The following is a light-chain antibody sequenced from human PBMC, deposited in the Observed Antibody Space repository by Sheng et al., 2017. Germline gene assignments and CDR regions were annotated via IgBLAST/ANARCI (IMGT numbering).Light chain of an antibody. Sequence: EIVLSQSPGTLSLSPGDRVTLSCRASQSLSRNHLAWYQQKPDQAPRLLIYGASSRATGISDRFSGSGSGTDFTLTISRLEPDDFATYYCQQANSFPYTFGQGTKLEI. V-gene: IGKV3-20*01. CDR1: QSLSRNH. CDR2: GAS. CDR3: QQANSFPYT. J-gene: IGKJ2*01.